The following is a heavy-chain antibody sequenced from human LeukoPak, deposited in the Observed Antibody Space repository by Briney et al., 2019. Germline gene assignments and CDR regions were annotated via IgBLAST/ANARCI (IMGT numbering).Heavy chain of an antibody. J-gene: IGHJ4*02. CDR2: ISSSGGTL. CDR3: ARGTPNFDY. V-gene: IGHV3-11*04. Sequence: GGSLRLSCAASGFSVNNLYMSWVRQAPGKGLEWVSYISSSGGTLNYADSVKGRFTISRDNAKNSLYLQVNSLRDEDTVVYYCARGTPNFDYWGQGTLVTVSS. CDR1: GFSVNNLY.